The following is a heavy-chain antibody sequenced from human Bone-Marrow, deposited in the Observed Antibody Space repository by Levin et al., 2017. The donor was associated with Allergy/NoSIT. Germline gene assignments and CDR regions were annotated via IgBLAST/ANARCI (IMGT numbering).Heavy chain of an antibody. Sequence: EASVKVSCKASGYTFTSYDINWVRQATGQGLEWMGWMNPNSGNTGYAQKFQGRVTMTRNTSISTAYMELSSLRSEDTAVYYCAVVSGYSSGWYPWFDPWGQGTLVTVSS. V-gene: IGHV1-8*01. CDR2: MNPNSGNT. CDR3: AVVSGYSSGWYPWFDP. CDR1: GYTFTSYD. D-gene: IGHD6-19*01. J-gene: IGHJ5*02.